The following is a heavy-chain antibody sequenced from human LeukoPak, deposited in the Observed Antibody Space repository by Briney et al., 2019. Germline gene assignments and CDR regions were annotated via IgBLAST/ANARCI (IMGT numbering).Heavy chain of an antibody. Sequence: GGSLRLSCAASGFTFSSYAMHWVRQAPGKGLEYVSAISSNGGSTYYADSVKGRFIISRDKPKNTLFLQMNSLRTEDTAVYYCARGAARSHYYYMDVWGKGTTVTISS. CDR3: ARGAARSHYYYMDV. V-gene: IGHV3-64*04. D-gene: IGHD6-13*01. CDR1: GFTFSSYA. J-gene: IGHJ6*03. CDR2: ISSNGGST.